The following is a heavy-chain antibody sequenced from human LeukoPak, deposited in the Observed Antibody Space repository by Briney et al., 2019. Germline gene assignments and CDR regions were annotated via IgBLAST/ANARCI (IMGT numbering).Heavy chain of an antibody. D-gene: IGHD2-2*01. CDR2: INSDGSST. V-gene: IGHV3-74*01. CDR1: GFTFSSYW. Sequence: PGGSLRLSCAASGFTFSSYWMHWVRQAPGKGLVWVSRINSDGSSTSYADSVKGRFTISRDNSKNTLSLQMNSLRAEDTAVYYCAKIHCSPSSCDEFDYWGQGTLVTVSS. J-gene: IGHJ4*02. CDR3: AKIHCSPSSCDEFDY.